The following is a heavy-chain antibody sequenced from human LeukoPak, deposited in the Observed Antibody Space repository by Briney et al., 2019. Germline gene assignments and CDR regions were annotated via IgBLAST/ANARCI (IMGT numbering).Heavy chain of an antibody. CDR3: AKTPRHYYDSSGYYSTYFDY. V-gene: IGHV3-74*01. J-gene: IGHJ4*02. CDR2: INSDGSST. D-gene: IGHD3-22*01. CDR1: GFTFSSYW. Sequence: GGSLRLSCAASGFTFSSYWMHWVRQAPGKGLVWVSRINSDGSSTSYADSVKGRFTISRDNAKNTLYLQMNSLRAEDTALYYCAKTPRHYYDSSGYYSTYFDYWGQGTLVTVSS.